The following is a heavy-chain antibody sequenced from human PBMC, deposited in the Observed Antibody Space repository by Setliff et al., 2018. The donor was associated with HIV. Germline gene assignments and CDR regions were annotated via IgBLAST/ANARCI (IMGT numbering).Heavy chain of an antibody. CDR1: GFTFSSHA. CDR3: AREEGTKGAFDI. J-gene: IGHJ3*02. V-gene: IGHV3-30-3*01. D-gene: IGHD1-1*01. CDR2: ISYDGTDK. Sequence: GGSLRLSCAASGFTFSSHAMHWVRQAPGKGLEWVASISYDGTDKYYTDSMKGRFTISRDNSKNTLYLQMDDLRAEDTAVYYCAREEGTKGAFDIWGQGTKVTVSS.